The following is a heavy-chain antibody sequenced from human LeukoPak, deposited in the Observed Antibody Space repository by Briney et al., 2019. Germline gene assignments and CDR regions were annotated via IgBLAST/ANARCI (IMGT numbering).Heavy chain of an antibody. D-gene: IGHD3-10*01. J-gene: IGHJ5*02. CDR1: GGTFSSYA. CDR3: ARDVGGSGSPDNWFDP. V-gene: IGHV1-69*05. CDR2: IIPIFGTA. Sequence: GSSVKVSCKASGGTFSSYAISWVRQAPGQGLEWMGRIIPIFGTANYAQKFQGRVTITTDESTSTAYMKLSSLRSEDTAVYYCARDVGGSGSPDNWFDPWGQGTLVTVSS.